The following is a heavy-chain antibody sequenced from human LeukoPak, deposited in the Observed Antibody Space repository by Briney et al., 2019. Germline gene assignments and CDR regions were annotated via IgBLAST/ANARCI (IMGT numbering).Heavy chain of an antibody. CDR3: ARAQYYDFWSGYYPNKYYFDY. V-gene: IGHV4-39*07. CDR2: IYYSGST. J-gene: IGHJ4*03. CDR1: GGSVSSSSYY. Sequence: SETLSLTCTVSGGSVSSSSYYWGWIRQPPGKGLEWIGSIYYSGSTYYNPSLKSRVTISVDTSKNQFSLKLSSVTAADTAVYYCARAQYYDFWSGYYPNKYYFDYWGKGTTVTVSS. D-gene: IGHD3-3*01.